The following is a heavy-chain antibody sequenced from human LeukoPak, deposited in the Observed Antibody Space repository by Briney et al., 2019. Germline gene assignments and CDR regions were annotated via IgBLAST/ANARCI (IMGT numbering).Heavy chain of an antibody. CDR2: INPNSGGT. CDR1: GYTFTGYY. Sequence: ASVKVSCKASGYTFTGYYMHRVRQAPGQGLEWMGWINPNSGGTNYAQKFQGRVTMTRETSISTAYMELSRLRSDDTAVYYCARVAPYGDYGDYWGQGTLVTVSS. D-gene: IGHD4-17*01. J-gene: IGHJ4*02. V-gene: IGHV1-2*02. CDR3: ARVAPYGDYGDY.